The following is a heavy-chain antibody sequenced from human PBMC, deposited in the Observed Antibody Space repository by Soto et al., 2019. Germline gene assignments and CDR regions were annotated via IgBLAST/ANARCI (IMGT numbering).Heavy chain of an antibody. Sequence: GASVKVSCKASGYTFTSYYMHLVRQAPGQGLEWMGIINPSGGSTSYAQKFQGRVTMTRDTSTSTVYMELSSLRSEDTAVYYCARDHQLEIRFSYGMDVWGQGTTVTVSS. D-gene: IGHD1-7*01. CDR2: INPSGGST. J-gene: IGHJ6*02. CDR3: ARDHQLEIRFSYGMDV. CDR1: GYTFTSYY. V-gene: IGHV1-46*01.